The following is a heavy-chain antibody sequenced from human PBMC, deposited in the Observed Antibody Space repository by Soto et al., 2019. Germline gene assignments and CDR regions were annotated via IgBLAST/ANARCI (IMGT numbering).Heavy chain of an antibody. Sequence: GGSLRLSCAASGFTFEDYAIHWVRQAPGKGLEWVSGISWNSGSIGYADSVKGRFTISRDNAKNSPYLQMNSLRAEGTALYYCAKDITVTTFNYFDYWGQGTLVTVSS. CDR1: GFTFEDYA. CDR3: AKDITVTTFNYFDY. V-gene: IGHV3-9*01. CDR2: ISWNSGSI. J-gene: IGHJ4*02. D-gene: IGHD4-17*01.